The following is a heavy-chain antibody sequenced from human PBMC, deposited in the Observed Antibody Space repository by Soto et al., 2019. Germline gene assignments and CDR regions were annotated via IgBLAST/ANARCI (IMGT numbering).Heavy chain of an antibody. V-gene: IGHV3-21*01. CDR1: GFTFSSYS. CDR2: ISSSSSYI. J-gene: IGHJ4*02. D-gene: IGHD3-22*01. Sequence: EVQLVESGGGLVKPGGSLRLSCAASGFTFSSYSMNWVRQAPGKGLEWVSSISSSSSYIYYADSVKGRFTISRDNAKNSLYLQMNSLRAEDTAVYYCARPPSYSDSRGYYGYWGQGTLVTVSS. CDR3: ARPPSYSDSRGYYGY.